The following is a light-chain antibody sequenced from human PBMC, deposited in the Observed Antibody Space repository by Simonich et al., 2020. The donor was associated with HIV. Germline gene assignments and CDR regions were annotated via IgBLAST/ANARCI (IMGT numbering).Light chain of an antibody. CDR1: QSVRRN. Sequence: EIVMTQSPATLSVSPGERVTLPCRASQSVRRNLAWYQQQPGQAPRLLISGGSTRATGVPSRCSGSGSGTEFTLTITSMQSEDFAIYYCQQYNNWPTFGGGTKVEIK. V-gene: IGKV3-15*01. J-gene: IGKJ4*01. CDR3: QQYNNWPT. CDR2: GGS.